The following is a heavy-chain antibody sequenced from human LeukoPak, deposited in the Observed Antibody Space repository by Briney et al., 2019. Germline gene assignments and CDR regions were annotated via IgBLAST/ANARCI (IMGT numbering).Heavy chain of an antibody. V-gene: IGHV3-30*18. Sequence: PGGSLRLSRAASGFTFSSYAMNWVRQAPGKGLEWVAVISYDGSNKYYADSVKGRFTISRDNSKNTLYLQMNSLRVEDTAVYYCAKDTAYAYYYDSSGYYLPGYWGQGTLVTVSS. CDR3: AKDTAYAYYYDSSGYYLPGY. CDR2: ISYDGSNK. J-gene: IGHJ4*02. CDR1: GFTFSSYA. D-gene: IGHD3-22*01.